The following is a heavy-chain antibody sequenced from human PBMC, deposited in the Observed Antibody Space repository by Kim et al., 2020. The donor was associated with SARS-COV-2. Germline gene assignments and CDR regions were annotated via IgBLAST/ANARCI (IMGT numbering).Heavy chain of an antibody. V-gene: IGHV4-34*01. CDR2: INHSGST. D-gene: IGHD1-26*01. J-gene: IGHJ1*01. CDR1: GGSFSGYY. Sequence: SETLSLTCAVYGGSFSGYYWSWIRQPPGKGLEWIGEINHSGSTNYNPSLKSRVTISVDTSKNQFSLKLSSVTAADTAVYYCANTKWELPLGYFQHWGQGTLVTVSS. CDR3: ANTKWELPLGYFQH.